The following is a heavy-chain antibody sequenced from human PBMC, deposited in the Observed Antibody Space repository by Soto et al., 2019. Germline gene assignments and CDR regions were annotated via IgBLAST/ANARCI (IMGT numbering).Heavy chain of an antibody. D-gene: IGHD5-18*01. J-gene: IGHJ4*02. CDR3: AGDIRGDSRAFDY. CDR2: IYSSGST. V-gene: IGHV4-61*01. CDR1: GDSVSSDNYY. Sequence: LSLTCIVSGDSVSSDNYYWTWIRQPPGKGLEWIGYIYSSGSTNYNPSLKSRVTISLDTSSNQFYLKLTSVTAADTAVYYCAGDIRGDSRAFDYWGQWTLVTVST.